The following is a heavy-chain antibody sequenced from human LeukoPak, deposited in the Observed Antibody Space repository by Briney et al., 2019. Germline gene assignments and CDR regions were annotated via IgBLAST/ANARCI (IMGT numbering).Heavy chain of an antibody. CDR2: IYPGDSDT. J-gene: IGHJ5*02. CDR3: ARWRGLALNNIWFDP. CDR1: GYRFTSYW. Sequence: GGSLKISFEGSGYRFTSYWIGWGRPMPGKGVGWMGIIYPGDSDTRYSPSFQGQVTISADKSISTAYLQWSSLKASDTAMYYCARWRGLALNNIWFDPWGQGTLVTVSS. D-gene: IGHD1/OR15-1a*01. V-gene: IGHV5-51*01.